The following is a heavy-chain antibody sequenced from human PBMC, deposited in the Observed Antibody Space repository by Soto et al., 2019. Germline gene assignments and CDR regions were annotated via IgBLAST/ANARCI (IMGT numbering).Heavy chain of an antibody. Sequence: PGRSLRLSCGAPGVTFKDYGMHWVRQAPGKGLEWVAVISYDGKQTYYADSVKGRFTISKDKSKRTLFLQMNSLRVDDTAVYYCARDGWGSNWYFDLWGRGTLVTVSS. V-gene: IGHV3-30*03. CDR2: ISYDGKQT. CDR3: ARDGWGSNWYFDL. J-gene: IGHJ2*01. CDR1: GVTFKDYG. D-gene: IGHD3-16*01.